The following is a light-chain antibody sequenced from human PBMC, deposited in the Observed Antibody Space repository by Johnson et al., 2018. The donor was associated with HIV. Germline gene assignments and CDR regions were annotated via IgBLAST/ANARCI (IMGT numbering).Light chain of an antibody. J-gene: IGLJ1*01. CDR3: GTWDSSLSGYD. V-gene: IGLV1-51*02. CDR1: SSNVGNNY. CDR2: ENN. Sequence: QSVLTQPPSVSAAPGQKVTISCSGSSSNVGNNYVSWYQCLPGTAPKLLIFENNKRPSGIPDRFSGSKSGTSATLGITGLQTGDEADYYCGTWDSSLSGYDFGAGTKITVL.